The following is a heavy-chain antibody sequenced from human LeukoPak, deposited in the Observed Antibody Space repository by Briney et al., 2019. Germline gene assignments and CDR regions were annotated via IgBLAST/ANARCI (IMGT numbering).Heavy chain of an antibody. J-gene: IGHJ6*03. D-gene: IGHD3-3*01. CDR3: ARNVLRRVSRLGRFYMDV. CDR2: IYTSGST. V-gene: IGHV4-61*02. CDR1: GGSISSGSYY. Sequence: SETLSLTCTVSGGSISSGSYYWSWIRQPAWKGLEWVGRIYTSGSTNYNPSLKSRVTISVDTSKNQFSLKLSSVAAADTAVYYCARNVLRRVSRLGRFYMDVWGKGTTVTVSS.